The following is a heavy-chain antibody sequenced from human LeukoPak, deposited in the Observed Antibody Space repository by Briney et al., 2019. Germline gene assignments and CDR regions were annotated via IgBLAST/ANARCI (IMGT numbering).Heavy chain of an antibody. CDR3: ARANVRNCRSTTCYTDWFDP. J-gene: IGHJ5*02. CDR1: GDSVSSSAA. Sequence: SQTLSLTCAISGDSVSSSAAWNWIRQSPSRGLEWLGRTYYGSKWYNDYAVSVKSRITINPDTSKNQFSLQLNSVTPEDTAVYFCARANVRNCRSTTCYTDWFDPWGQGTLVTVSS. D-gene: IGHD2-2*02. V-gene: IGHV6-1*01. CDR2: TYYGSKWYN.